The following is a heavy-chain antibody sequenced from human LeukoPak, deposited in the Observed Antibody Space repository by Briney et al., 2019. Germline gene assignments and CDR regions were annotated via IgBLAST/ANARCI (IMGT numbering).Heavy chain of an antibody. J-gene: IGHJ5*02. CDR3: ARDPDYYDISARFDP. V-gene: IGHV1-69*05. D-gene: IGHD3-22*01. CDR2: IIPIFGTA. CDR1: GGTFSSYA. Sequence: SVKVSCKASGGTFSSYAISWVRQAPGQGLEWMGRIIPIFGTANYAQKFQGRVTITTDESTSTAYMELSSLRSEDTAVYYCARDPDYYDISARFDPWGQGTLVTVSS.